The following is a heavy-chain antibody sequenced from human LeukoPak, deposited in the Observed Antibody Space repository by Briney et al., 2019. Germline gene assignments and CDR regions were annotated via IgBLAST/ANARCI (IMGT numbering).Heavy chain of an antibody. CDR1: GFSFSSYA. CDR3: AKDLSGSYDN. D-gene: IGHD3-16*02. V-gene: IGHV3-23*01. J-gene: IGHJ4*02. CDR2: ISGSGGSGRT. Sequence: GGSLRLSCAASGFSFSSYAMSWVRQAPGKGLEWVSAISGSGGSGRTYNADSVKGRFTISRDNSKNTLYLQMNSLRAEDTAVYYCAKDLSGSYDNWGQGTLVSVSS.